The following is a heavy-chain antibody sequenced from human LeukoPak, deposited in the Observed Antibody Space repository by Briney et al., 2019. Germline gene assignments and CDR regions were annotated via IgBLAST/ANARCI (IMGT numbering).Heavy chain of an antibody. CDR2: IYTSGNT. Sequence: SETLSLTRTVSDGSISTYYWSWIRQSAGKGLEWIGRIYTSGNTNYNPSLKSRVTISVDKSKNQFSLKLSSVTAADTAVYYCARGGGCSSTTCYEFDSWGQGTLVTVSS. CDR3: ARGGGCSSTTCYEFDS. D-gene: IGHD2-2*01. V-gene: IGHV4-4*07. CDR1: DGSISTYY. J-gene: IGHJ4*02.